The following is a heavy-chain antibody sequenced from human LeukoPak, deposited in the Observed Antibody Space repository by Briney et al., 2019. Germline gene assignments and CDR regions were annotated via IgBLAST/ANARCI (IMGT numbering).Heavy chain of an antibody. CDR3: AKLWTGTTIPHFLDY. CDR1: TCSFSTYA. CDR2: ISNGGGSK. V-gene: IGHV3-23*01. D-gene: IGHD1-7*01. Sequence: PGGSLRLACAASTCSFSTYAMSWVRQAPGKGLEWVSTISNGGGSKYYADSVRGRFTISRDNSKNTLFLQMNSLRVEDTAVYYCAKLWTGTTIPHFLDYWGQGTLVTVS. J-gene: IGHJ4*02.